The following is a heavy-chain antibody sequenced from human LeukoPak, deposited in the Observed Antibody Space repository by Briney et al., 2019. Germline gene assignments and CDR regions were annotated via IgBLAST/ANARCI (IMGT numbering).Heavy chain of an antibody. J-gene: IGHJ4*02. D-gene: IGHD6-13*01. CDR1: GFTFSNYW. V-gene: IGHV3-7*01. CDR2: IKKDGSEK. Sequence: GGSLRLSCAASGFTFSNYWMSWVRQAPGKGPEWVANIKKDGSEKYYVDSVKGRFTISRDNAKNSLYLQMNSQRAEDTAVYYCTREGSFSISWYSNFWGQGTLVTVSS. CDR3: TREGSFSISWYSNF.